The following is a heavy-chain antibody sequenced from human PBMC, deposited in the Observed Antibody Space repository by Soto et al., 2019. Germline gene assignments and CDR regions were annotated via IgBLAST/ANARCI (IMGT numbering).Heavy chain of an antibody. CDR3: ARVPRYYYDSSGGY. J-gene: IGHJ4*02. CDR2: INHSGST. CDR1: GGSFSGYY. D-gene: IGHD3-22*01. V-gene: IGHV4-34*01. Sequence: PSETLSLTCAVYGGSFSGYYWSWIRQPPGKGLEWIGEINHSGSTNYNPSLKSRVTISVDTSKNQFSLKLSSVTAAATAVYYCARVPRYYYDSSGGYWGQGTLVTAP.